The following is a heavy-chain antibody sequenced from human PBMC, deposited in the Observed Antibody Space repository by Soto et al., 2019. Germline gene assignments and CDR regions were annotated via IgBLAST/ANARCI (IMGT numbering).Heavy chain of an antibody. CDR1: GYTFTSYG. CDR3: ASSGSRSIAVAGTDDAFDI. J-gene: IGHJ3*02. V-gene: IGHV1-18*01. D-gene: IGHD6-19*01. Sequence: ASVKVSCKASGYTFTSYGISWVRQAPGQGLEWMGWISAYNGNTNYAQKLQGRVTMTTDTSTSTAYMELRSLRSDDTAVYYCASSGSRSIAVAGTDDAFDIWGQGTMVTVSS. CDR2: ISAYNGNT.